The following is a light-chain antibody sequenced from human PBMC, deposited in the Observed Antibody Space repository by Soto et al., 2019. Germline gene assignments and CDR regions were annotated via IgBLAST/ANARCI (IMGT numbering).Light chain of an antibody. J-gene: IGKJ4*01. CDR3: QQYYSLPLT. V-gene: IGKV4-1*01. Sequence: DFVMTQSPDSLAVSLGETATINCKSSQSVLYSSNNMNYLSWYQQKPGQPPKLLIYWASTRKSGVPDRISGSGSGTDFTLTISSLQAEDVAVYYWQQYYSLPLTYGGGTKVEIK. CDR1: QSVLYSSNNMNY. CDR2: WAS.